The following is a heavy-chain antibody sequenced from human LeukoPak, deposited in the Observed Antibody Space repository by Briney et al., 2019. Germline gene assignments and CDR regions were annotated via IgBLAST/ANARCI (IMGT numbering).Heavy chain of an antibody. CDR1: GFTFDDYA. Sequence: GRSLRLSCAASGFTFDDYAMHWVRQAPGEGLEWVSGISWNSGSIGYADSVEGRFTISRDNAKNSLYLQMNSLRAEDMAFYYCAKGLGYGGNSVNAFDIWGQGTMVTVSS. CDR3: AKGLGYGGNSVNAFDI. V-gene: IGHV3-9*03. J-gene: IGHJ3*02. CDR2: ISWNSGSI. D-gene: IGHD4-23*01.